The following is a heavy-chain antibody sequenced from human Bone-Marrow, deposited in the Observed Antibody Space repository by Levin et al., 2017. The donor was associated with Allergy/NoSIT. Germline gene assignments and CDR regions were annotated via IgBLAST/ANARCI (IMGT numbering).Heavy chain of an antibody. CDR3: TTGIGTMDF. CDR1: GFTFSNAW. J-gene: IGHJ4*02. D-gene: IGHD1-14*01. CDR2: IKKTSDGGTI. Sequence: GESLKISCAASGFTFSNAWMSWVRQAPGKGLEWVGLIKKTSDGGTIDYSAPVRGRFTISRDDSENTLYLQMNSLRTEDAGVYYCTTGIGTMDFWGQGTQVAVSS. V-gene: IGHV3-15*01.